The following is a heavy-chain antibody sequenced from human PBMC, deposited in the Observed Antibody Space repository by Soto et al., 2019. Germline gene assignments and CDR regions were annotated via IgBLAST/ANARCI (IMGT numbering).Heavy chain of an antibody. V-gene: IGHV4-61*01. Sequence: PSETLSLTCTVSGDSVSSRSYFWSWVRQPPGKGLEWIGYIYYRGSTKYNPSLKRRVTISVDTSKNQFSLKLSSMTAADTAIYYCARVGGNVDTATFESWAQGTLVTVSS. CDR2: IYYRGST. CDR1: GDSVSSRSYF. CDR3: ARVGGNVDTATFES. D-gene: IGHD5-18*01. J-gene: IGHJ4*02.